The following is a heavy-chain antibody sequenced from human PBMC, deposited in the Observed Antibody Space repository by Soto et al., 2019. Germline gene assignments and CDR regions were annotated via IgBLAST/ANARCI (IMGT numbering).Heavy chain of an antibody. J-gene: IGHJ4*02. CDR2: IWYDGSNK. Sequence: QVQLVESGGGVVQPGRSLRLSCAASGFSFSSYGMHWVRQAPGKGLEWVAVIWYDGSNKYYGDSVKGRFTISRDNSKNTLYLQMNSLRAEDTAVYYCARSPPGVAGRYYFDYWGQGPLITVSS. V-gene: IGHV3-33*01. D-gene: IGHD6-6*01. CDR3: ARSPPGVAGRYYFDY. CDR1: GFSFSSYG.